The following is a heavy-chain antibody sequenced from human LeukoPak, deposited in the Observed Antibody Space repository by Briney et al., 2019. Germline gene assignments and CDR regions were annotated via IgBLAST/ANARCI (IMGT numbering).Heavy chain of an antibody. CDR2: ISSSSSTI. J-gene: IGHJ4*02. CDR1: GFTFSSYS. V-gene: IGHV3-48*01. D-gene: IGHD3-22*01. CDR3: ASFFRRGIVGRYYFDY. Sequence: GGSLRLSCAASGFTFSSYSMTWVRQAPGKGLEWVSYISSSSSTIYYADSVKGRFTISRDNAKNSLYLQMNSLRAEDTAVYYCASFFRRGIVGRYYFDYWGQGTLVTVSS.